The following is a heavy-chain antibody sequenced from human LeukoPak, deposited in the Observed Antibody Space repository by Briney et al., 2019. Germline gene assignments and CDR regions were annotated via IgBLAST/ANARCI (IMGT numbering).Heavy chain of an antibody. Sequence: SVKVSCKASGGTFSSYAISWVRQAPGQGLEWMGRIIPILGIANYAQKFQGRVTITADKSTSTAYMELSSLRSEDTAVYYCARETPRSSRIYGMDVWGQGTTVTVSS. J-gene: IGHJ6*02. CDR3: ARETPRSSRIYGMDV. CDR1: GGTFSSYA. D-gene: IGHD6-6*01. CDR2: IIPILGIA. V-gene: IGHV1-69*04.